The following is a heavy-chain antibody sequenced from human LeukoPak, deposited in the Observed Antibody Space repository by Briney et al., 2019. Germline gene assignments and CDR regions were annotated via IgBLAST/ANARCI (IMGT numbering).Heavy chain of an antibody. V-gene: IGHV4-31*03. J-gene: IGHJ4*02. Sequence: SETLSLSCTVSGGSITSGGYYWSWIRQHPGKGLEWIGYIYYSGSTYYNTSLKSRVTIAVDTSKNQFSLKLSSVTAAETAVYYWARDAGVAAAGTPFDYWGQGTLVTVSS. CDR1: GGSITSGGYY. CDR3: ARDAGVAAAGTPFDY. D-gene: IGHD6-13*01. CDR2: IYYSGST.